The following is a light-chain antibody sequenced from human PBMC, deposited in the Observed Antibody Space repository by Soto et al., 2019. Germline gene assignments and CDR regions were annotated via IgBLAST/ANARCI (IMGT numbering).Light chain of an antibody. V-gene: IGKV3-20*01. J-gene: IGKJ5*01. CDR2: GAS. CDR3: QQYGSSHT. CDR1: QSVSSN. Sequence: IVLPQSPATLSVSPGERSTLCCRASQSVSSNLAWYQQKPGQAPRLLIFGASTRATGIPDRFSGSGAGAYFNLTISRLEPADFGVYYCQQYGSSHTFGQGTRLENK.